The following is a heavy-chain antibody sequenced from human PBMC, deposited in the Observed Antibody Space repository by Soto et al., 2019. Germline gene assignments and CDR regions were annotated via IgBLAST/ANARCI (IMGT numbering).Heavy chain of an antibody. Sequence: QVQMVESGGGVVQPGGSLRLSCAVSESIFRGYGMHWVRQAPGKGLEWVAIIRFDGSNIHYADYVMGRFTISRDNSKNMLYLEMNNPRVEDTAVYYCARDGVGVTTFWGFLDYWGQGTLVTVSA. V-gene: IGHV3-33*01. CDR3: ARDGVGVTTFWGFLDY. CDR1: ESIFRGYG. D-gene: IGHD3-10*02. CDR2: IRFDGSNI. J-gene: IGHJ4*02.